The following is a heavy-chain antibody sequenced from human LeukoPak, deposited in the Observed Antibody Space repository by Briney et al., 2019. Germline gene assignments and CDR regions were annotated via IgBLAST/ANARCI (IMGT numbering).Heavy chain of an antibody. Sequence: GGSLRLSCAASGFTFSSYSMNWVRQAPGKGLEWVSSISSSSSSYIYYADSVKGRFTISRDNAKNSLYLQMNSLRAEDTAVYYCAREASSSGQHGNWGQGTLVTVSS. V-gene: IGHV3-21*01. CDR3: AREASSSGQHGN. D-gene: IGHD6-19*01. CDR2: ISSSSSSYI. J-gene: IGHJ4*02. CDR1: GFTFSSYS.